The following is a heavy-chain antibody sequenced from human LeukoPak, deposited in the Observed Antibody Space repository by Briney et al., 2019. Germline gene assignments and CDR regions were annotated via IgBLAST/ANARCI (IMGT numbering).Heavy chain of an antibody. D-gene: IGHD3-16*02. V-gene: IGHV3-23*01. CDR2: ISGSGGST. CDR3: AKVYDYVWGSYLDY. J-gene: IGHJ4*02. Sequence: GGSLRLSCAASGFTFSSYAMSWVRQAPGKGLEWVSAISGSGGSTYYADSVKGRFTISRDNSKNTLYLQMNSLRAEDTAVYYRAKVYDYVWGSYLDYWGQGTLVTVSS. CDR1: GFTFSSYA.